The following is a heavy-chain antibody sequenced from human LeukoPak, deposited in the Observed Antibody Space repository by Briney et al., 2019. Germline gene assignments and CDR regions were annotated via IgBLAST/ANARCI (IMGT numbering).Heavy chain of an antibody. V-gene: IGHV3-48*02. CDR3: ASMLTGSFDS. Sequence: GGSLRLSCAASGFTFSSYSMNWVRQAPGKGLEWVSYISLSSSTIYYADSVKGRFTISRDNARNSPYLQMNSLRDEDTAVYYCASMLTGSFDSWGQGTLVSVSS. CDR2: ISLSSSTI. CDR1: GFTFSSYS. D-gene: IGHD7-27*01. J-gene: IGHJ4*02.